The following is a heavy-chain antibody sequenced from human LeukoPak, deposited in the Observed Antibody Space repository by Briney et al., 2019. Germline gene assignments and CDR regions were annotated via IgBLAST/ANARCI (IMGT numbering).Heavy chain of an antibody. CDR2: ISYSGST. V-gene: IGHV4-59*01. D-gene: IGHD5-18*01. CDR3: ARGRYSYGF. CDR1: GGFISTYY. J-gene: IGHJ4*02. Sequence: KSSETLSLTCTVSGGFISTYYWSWIRQPPGKGLEWIGFISYSGSTYHNPSLKSRVTMSVDTSKNQFSLNLRSVTAADTAVYYCARGRYSYGFWGQGILVTVSS.